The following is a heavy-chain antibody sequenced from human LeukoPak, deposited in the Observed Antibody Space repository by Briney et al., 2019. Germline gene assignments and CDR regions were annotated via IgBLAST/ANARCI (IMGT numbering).Heavy chain of an antibody. V-gene: IGHV1-46*01. CDR1: GYTFTSNY. CDR2: ISPSGGST. CDR3: AKDRDYYYGSGSYGGPPRSGFDY. Sequence: ASVKVSCKAFGYTFTSNYMHWVRQAPGQGPEWMGVISPSGGSTTYAQKFQGRVTLTRDMSTSTDYLELSSLRAEDTAVYYCAKDRDYYYGSGSYGGPPRSGFDYWGQGTLVTVSS. J-gene: IGHJ4*02. D-gene: IGHD3-10*01.